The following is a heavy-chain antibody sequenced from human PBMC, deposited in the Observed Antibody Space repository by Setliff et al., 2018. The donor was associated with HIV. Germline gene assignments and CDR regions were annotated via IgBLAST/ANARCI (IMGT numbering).Heavy chain of an antibody. CDR2: INPQTGGT. V-gene: IGHV1-2*02. CDR1: GYTLSSHY. D-gene: IGHD3-3*01. CDR3: ARDLRNSNTLFGVLNFVFDL. Sequence: ASVKVPCKASGYTLSSHYIHWVRQAPGHRPEWVGWINPQTGGTNFAQKFQGRITMTSDTSVNTVFIELSRLKSDDTALYYCARDLRNSNTLFGVLNFVFDLWGQGTLVTVPQ. J-gene: IGHJ4*02.